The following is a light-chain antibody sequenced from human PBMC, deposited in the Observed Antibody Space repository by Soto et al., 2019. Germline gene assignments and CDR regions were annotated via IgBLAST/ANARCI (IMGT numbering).Light chain of an antibody. CDR1: HRVSSY. CDR3: QPRTVWPFL. J-gene: IGKJ2*01. Sequence: EVVLTQSPATLSLSPGERATLSCRASHRVSSYLAWYQHKPGPPPKLLIYDASNRATGIPARFSGSGSGTDFTLTISSLEPEDFAVYYCQPRTVWPFLFGQGTKLEIK. V-gene: IGKV3-11*01. CDR2: DAS.